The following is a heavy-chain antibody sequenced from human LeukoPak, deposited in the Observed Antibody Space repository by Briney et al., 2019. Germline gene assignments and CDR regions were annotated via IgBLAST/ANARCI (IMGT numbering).Heavy chain of an antibody. V-gene: IGHV3-48*03. Sequence: GGSLRLSCAASGFTFSSYEMNWVRQAPGKGLEWVSYISSSGSTIYYADSVKGRFTISRDNAKNSLYLQMNSLRAEDTAVYYCARDGGVSRNYYGNAVGSWFDSWGQGTLVTVSS. CDR1: GFTFSSYE. CDR3: ARDGGVSRNYYGNAVGSWFDS. CDR2: ISSSGSTI. D-gene: IGHD1-26*01. J-gene: IGHJ5*01.